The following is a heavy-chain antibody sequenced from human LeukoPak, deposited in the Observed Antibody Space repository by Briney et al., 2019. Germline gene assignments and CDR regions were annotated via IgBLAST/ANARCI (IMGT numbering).Heavy chain of an antibody. D-gene: IGHD3-10*01. CDR3: AKGGGGLLRY. V-gene: IGHV3-23*01. CDR2: ISGSGGNT. J-gene: IGHJ4*02. CDR1: GFTFSSYA. Sequence: GGSLRLSCAASGFTFSSYAMSWVRQAPGKGLEWVSAISGSGGNTYYAAPVKGRFTISRDNSKNTLYLQMNSLRAEDTAVYYCAKGGGGLLRYWGQGTLVTVSS.